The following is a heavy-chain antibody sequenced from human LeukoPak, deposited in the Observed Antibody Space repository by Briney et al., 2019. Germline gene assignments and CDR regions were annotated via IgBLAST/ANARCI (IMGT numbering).Heavy chain of an antibody. CDR2: IFVGSGVT. V-gene: IGHV1-58*01. Sequence: EASVKVSCKASGISFISSAVQWVRQARGQRLEWIGWIFVGSGVTNYAQKFLERVTITRDMSTSTVFMELSSLRSEDTALNYCAAEKRLYCSGGACYPDAFDIWGQGTMVTVSS. D-gene: IGHD2-15*01. CDR3: AAEKRLYCSGGACYPDAFDI. CDR1: GISFISSA. J-gene: IGHJ3*02.